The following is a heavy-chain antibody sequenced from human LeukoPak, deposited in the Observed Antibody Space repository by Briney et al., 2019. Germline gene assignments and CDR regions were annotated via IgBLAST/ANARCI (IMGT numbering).Heavy chain of an antibody. CDR1: GFTFSSYA. V-gene: IGHV3-64*01. Sequence: PGRSLRLSCAASGFTFSSYAMHWVRQAPGKGLEYVSAISSNGGSTYYANSVKGRFTISRDNFKNTLYLQMGSLSAEDMAVYYCARADVGEVYDYWGQGTLVTVSS. D-gene: IGHD2-8*01. CDR2: ISSNGGST. J-gene: IGHJ4*02. CDR3: ARADVGEVYDY.